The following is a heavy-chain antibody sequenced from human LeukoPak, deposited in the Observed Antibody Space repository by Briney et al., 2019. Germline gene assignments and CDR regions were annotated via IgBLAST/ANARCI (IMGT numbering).Heavy chain of an antibody. CDR1: GYSFTSYW. V-gene: IGHV5-51*01. D-gene: IGHD4-23*01. Sequence: LGESLKISCKGSGYSFTSYWIGWVRQMPGKGLEWMGIIYPGDSDTRYSPSFQGQVTISADKSISAAYLQWSSLKASDTAMYYCARPISTVVTPYHDAFDIWGQGTMVTVSS. CDR2: IYPGDSDT. CDR3: ARPISTVVTPYHDAFDI. J-gene: IGHJ3*02.